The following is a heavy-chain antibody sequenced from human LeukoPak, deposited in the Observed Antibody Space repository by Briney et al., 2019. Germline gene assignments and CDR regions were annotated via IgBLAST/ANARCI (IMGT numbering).Heavy chain of an antibody. CDR2: TYYSGTT. CDR3: ARQISDYYYYYIDV. V-gene: IGHV4-39*01. D-gene: IGHD3-10*01. Sequence: SETPSLTCSVSGGSISSSNYYWGWIRQPPGKGLEWIGTTYYSGTTYYNPSLESRVTISEDMSKNQFSLTLRSVTAADTAVYYCARQISDYYYYYIDVWGKGTTVTVSS. CDR1: GGSISSSNYY. J-gene: IGHJ6*03.